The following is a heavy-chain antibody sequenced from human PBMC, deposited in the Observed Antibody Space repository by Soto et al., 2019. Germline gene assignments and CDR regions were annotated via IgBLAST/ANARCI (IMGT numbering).Heavy chain of an antibody. Sequence: EVQLLESGGGLVQPGGSLRLSCAASGFTFSSYAMSWVRQAPGKGLEWVSAISGSGGSTYYADSVKGRFTISRDNSKNTLYLRMNSLRAEDTAVYYCAKDPSSNSRAYYFDYWGQGTLVTVSS. CDR1: GFTFSSYA. D-gene: IGHD3-22*01. CDR3: AKDPSSNSRAYYFDY. CDR2: ISGSGGST. V-gene: IGHV3-23*01. J-gene: IGHJ4*02.